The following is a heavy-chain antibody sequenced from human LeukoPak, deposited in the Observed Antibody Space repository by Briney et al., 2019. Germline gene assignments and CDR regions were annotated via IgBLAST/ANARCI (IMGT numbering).Heavy chain of an antibody. D-gene: IGHD3-10*01. Sequence: GSLRLSCAASGFTFSDYYMSWIRQAPGKGLEWIGEINHSGSTNYNPSLKSRVTISVDTSKNQFSLKLSSVTAADTAVYYCARGAPVRLLWFGESGGTFYYYYYMDVWGKGTTVTVSS. CDR2: INHSGST. CDR1: GFTFSDYY. CDR3: ARGAPVRLLWFGESGGTFYYYYYMDV. J-gene: IGHJ6*03. V-gene: IGHV4-34*01.